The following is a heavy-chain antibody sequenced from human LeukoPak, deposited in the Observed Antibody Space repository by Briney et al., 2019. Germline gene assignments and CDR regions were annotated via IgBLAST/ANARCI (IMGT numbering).Heavy chain of an antibody. CDR2: INHSGST. CDR1: GGSFSGYY. CDR3: ARAKDYYGSSGYYPSYYYYGMDV. Sequence: PSETLSLTCAVYGGSFSGYYWSWIRQPPGKGLEWIGEINHSGSTNYNPSLKSRVTISVDTSKNQFSLKLSSVTAADTAVYYCARAKDYYGSSGYYPSYYYYGMDVWGQGTTVTVSS. J-gene: IGHJ6*02. V-gene: IGHV4-34*01. D-gene: IGHD3-22*01.